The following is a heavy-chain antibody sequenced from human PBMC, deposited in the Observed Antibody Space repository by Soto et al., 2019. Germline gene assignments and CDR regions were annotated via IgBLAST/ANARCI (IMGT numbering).Heavy chain of an antibody. V-gene: IGHV3-33*01. D-gene: IGHD3-22*01. CDR3: ARGTIVVATDFDY. CDR1: GFTFSSYG. J-gene: IGHJ4*02. CDR2: IWYDGSNK. Sequence: QVQLVESGGGVVQPGRSLRLSCAASGFTFSSYGMHWVRQAPGKGLEWVAVIWYDGSNKYYADSVKGRFTISRDKSKNTRYLQMNSLRAEDTAVYYCARGTIVVATDFDYWGQGTLVTVSS.